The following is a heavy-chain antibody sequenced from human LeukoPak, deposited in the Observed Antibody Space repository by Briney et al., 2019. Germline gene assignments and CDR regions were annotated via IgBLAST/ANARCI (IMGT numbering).Heavy chain of an antibody. J-gene: IGHJ4*02. CDR3: AKLEGYYDFWSGYYHFDY. V-gene: IGHV3-23*01. D-gene: IGHD3-3*01. CDR1: GFTFSSYA. Sequence: PGGSLRLSCVASGFTFSSYAMSWVRQAPGKGLEWVSAISGSGGSTYYADSVKGRFTISRDNSKNTLYLQMNSLRAEDTAVYYCAKLEGYYDFWSGYYHFDYWGQGTLVTVSS. CDR2: ISGSGGST.